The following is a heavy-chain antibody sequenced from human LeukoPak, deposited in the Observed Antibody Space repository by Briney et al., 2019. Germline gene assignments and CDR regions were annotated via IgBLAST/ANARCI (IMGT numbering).Heavy chain of an antibody. CDR3: ARQTMVATFDY. J-gene: IGHJ4*02. D-gene: IGHD5-12*01. CDR1: GGSISSYY. Sequence: PSETLSLTCTVSGGSISSYYWSWIPQPPGKGLEWIGYIYYSGSTNYNPSLKSRVTISVDTSKNQFSLKLSSVTAADTAVYYCARQTMVATFDYWGQGSLVTVSS. V-gene: IGHV4-59*08. CDR2: IYYSGST.